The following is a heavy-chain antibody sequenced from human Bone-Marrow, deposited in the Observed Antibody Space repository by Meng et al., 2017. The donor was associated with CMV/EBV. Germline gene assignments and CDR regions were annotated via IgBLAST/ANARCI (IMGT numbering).Heavy chain of an antibody. CDR3: ARGIIGSSYYGTSGFQHLHY. D-gene: IGHD3-10*01. CDR1: GYTFTSYD. Sequence: ASVKVSCKASGYTFTSYDINWVRQATGQGLEWMGWMNPYSGDTAYAQKFHGRVTMTRDISTSTAYMELTSLRYEDTSLYFCARGIIGSSYYGTSGFQHLHYWGQGTLVTVSS. CDR2: MNPYSGDT. V-gene: IGHV1-8*01. J-gene: IGHJ4*02.